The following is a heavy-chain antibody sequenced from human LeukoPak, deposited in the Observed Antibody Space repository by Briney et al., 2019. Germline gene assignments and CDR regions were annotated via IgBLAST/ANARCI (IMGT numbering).Heavy chain of an antibody. CDR1: GFTFSTYV. CDR3: AKTNWIDNPYYFDC. D-gene: IGHD1-20*01. V-gene: IGHV3-23*01. CDR2: ISGKGDNT. Sequence: GGSLRLSCAASGFTFSTYVMTWVRQAPGRGLEWVSAISGKGDNTYYADSVKGRFTISRDNSKDTLYLQVNSLRAEDTAVYFCAKTNWIDNPYYFDCWGQGTLVTVSS. J-gene: IGHJ4*02.